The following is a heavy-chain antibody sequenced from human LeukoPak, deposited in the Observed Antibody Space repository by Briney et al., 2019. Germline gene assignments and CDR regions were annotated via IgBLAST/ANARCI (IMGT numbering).Heavy chain of an antibody. CDR2: IYSGGST. D-gene: IGHD6-19*01. J-gene: IGHJ4*02. CDR1: GFTVSSNY. V-gene: IGHV3-53*04. CDR3: ARAPEWLIFDY. Sequence: GGSLSLSRAASGFTVSSNYMSWVRQAPGKGLEWVSVIYSGGSTYYADSVKGRFTISRHNSKNTLYLQMNSLRAEDTAVYYCARAPEWLIFDYWGQGTLVTVSS.